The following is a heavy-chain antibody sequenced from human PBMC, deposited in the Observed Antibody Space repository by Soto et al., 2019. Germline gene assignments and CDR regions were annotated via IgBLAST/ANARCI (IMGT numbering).Heavy chain of an antibody. Sequence: QITLKESGPTLVKPTQTLTLTCTLSGFSLRSPGVGVGWIRQTPRKALQWLALIFWTHDVRYSPSLRSILTITKDTSKDQVVLTQANVDHVDPGTYYCTHRRNVYSDSVAEFDSWGQGTLVSVSS. J-gene: IGHJ4*02. CDR3: THRRNVYSDSVAEFDS. D-gene: IGHD4-17*01. CDR2: IFWTHDV. V-gene: IGHV2-5*01. CDR1: GFSLRSPGVG.